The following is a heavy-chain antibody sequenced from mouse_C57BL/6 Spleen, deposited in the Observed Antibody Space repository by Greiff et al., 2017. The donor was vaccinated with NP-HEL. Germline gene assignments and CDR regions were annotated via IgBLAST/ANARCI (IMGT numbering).Heavy chain of an antibody. V-gene: IGHV1-59*01. CDR3: ARDGSSLYWYFDV. CDR1: GYTFTSYW. D-gene: IGHD1-1*01. CDR2: IDPSDSYT. Sequence: VQLQQPEAELVRPGTSVKLSCKASGYTFTSYWMHWVKQRPGQGLEWIGVIDPSDSYTNYNQKFKGKATLTVDTSSSTAYMQLSSLTSEDSAVYYCARDGSSLYWYFDVWGTGTTVTVSS. J-gene: IGHJ1*03.